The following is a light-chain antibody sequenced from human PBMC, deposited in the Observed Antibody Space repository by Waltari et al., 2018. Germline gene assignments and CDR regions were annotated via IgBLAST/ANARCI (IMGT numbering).Light chain of an antibody. V-gene: IGKV3-11*01. CDR1: KNIGSY. J-gene: IGKJ2*01. Sequence: EIVFTQSPAPLSLSPGERATLACRASKNIGSYLAWYQQKPGQPPRVLIYDASTRATGIPARFSGSGSGADFALTISSLEPDDFAVYYCQKRSNWPRTFGQGTKLEIK. CDR2: DAS. CDR3: QKRSNWPRT.